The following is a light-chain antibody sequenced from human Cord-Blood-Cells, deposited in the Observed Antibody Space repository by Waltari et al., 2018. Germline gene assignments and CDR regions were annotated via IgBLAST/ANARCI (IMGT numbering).Light chain of an antibody. CDR2: AAS. V-gene: IGKV1-39*01. CDR1: QSISSY. Sequence: DIQMTQSPSSLSASVGDRVTITCRASQSISSYLNWYQQKPGKAPNLLIYAASSLQSGVPSRFSDSGSGTDFTLTISSLQPEDFATYYCQQSYSTPSSFGQWTKLEIK. J-gene: IGKJ2*03. CDR3: QQSYSTPSS.